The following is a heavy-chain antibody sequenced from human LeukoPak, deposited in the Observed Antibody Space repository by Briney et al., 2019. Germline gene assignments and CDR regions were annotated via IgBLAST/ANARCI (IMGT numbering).Heavy chain of an antibody. CDR2: INPNSGGT. D-gene: IGHD3-10*01. V-gene: IGHV1-2*02. J-gene: IGHJ5*02. Sequence: ASVKVSCKASGYTFTGYYMHWVRQAPGQGLEWMGWINPNSGGTNYAQKFQGRVTMTRDTSISTAYMELSRLRSDDTAVYYCARTTMVRGAFDWFDPWGQGTLVTVSS. CDR1: GYTFTGYY. CDR3: ARTTMVRGAFDWFDP.